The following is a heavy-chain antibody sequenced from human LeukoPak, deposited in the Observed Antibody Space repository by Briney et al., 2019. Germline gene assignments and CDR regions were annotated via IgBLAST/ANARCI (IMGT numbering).Heavy chain of an antibody. CDR1: GFPFNNYY. Sequence: PGGSLRLSCAASGFPFNNYYMTWIRQAPGKGLEWVSCISTSSDTNYADSVQGRFSVSRDNAKNSLYLQMNSLRAEDTAVYYCARGHYGMDVWGQGTTVTVSS. J-gene: IGHJ6*02. CDR2: ISTSSDT. CDR3: ARGHYGMDV. V-gene: IGHV3-11*06.